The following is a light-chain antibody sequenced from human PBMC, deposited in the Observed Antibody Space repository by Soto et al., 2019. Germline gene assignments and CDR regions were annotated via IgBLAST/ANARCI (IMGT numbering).Light chain of an antibody. CDR3: QQRSNWPPLT. CDR1: QSVSSY. CDR2: DAS. Sequence: DIELTQSPATLSLSPGDRATLSCRASQSVSSYLAWYQQKPGQAPRLLIYDASNRDTGIPARFSGSGSGTDFILTISSLEPEDFAVYYCQQRSNWPPLTFGGGTKVEIK. J-gene: IGKJ4*02. V-gene: IGKV3-11*01.